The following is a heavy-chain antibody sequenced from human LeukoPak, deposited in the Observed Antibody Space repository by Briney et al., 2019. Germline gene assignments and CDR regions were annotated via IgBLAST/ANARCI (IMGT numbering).Heavy chain of an antibody. CDR2: IYYSGST. Sequence: SETLSLTCTVSGGSISSSSYYWGWIRQPPGKGLEWIGSIYYSGSTYYNPSLKSRVTISVDTSKNQFSLKLSSVTAADTAVYYCAREYSGYDSRFDYWGQGTLVTVPS. D-gene: IGHD5-12*01. CDR1: GGSISSSSYY. J-gene: IGHJ4*02. CDR3: AREYSGYDSRFDY. V-gene: IGHV4-39*07.